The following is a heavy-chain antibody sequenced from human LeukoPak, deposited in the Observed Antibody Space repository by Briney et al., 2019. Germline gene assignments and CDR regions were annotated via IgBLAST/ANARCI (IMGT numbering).Heavy chain of an antibody. J-gene: IGHJ4*02. CDR2: ISDDETYK. CDR1: GFTFNSYS. V-gene: IGHV3-30-3*01. D-gene: IGHD6-13*01. CDR3: AKDLVAYSSSWYHGGDY. Sequence: GGSLRLSCAASGFTFNSYSMHWVRQAPGKGLEWVTAISDDETYKFYADSVKGRFTISRDNSKNTLYLQMNSLRAEDTAVYYCAKDLVAYSSSWYHGGDYWGQGTLVTVSS.